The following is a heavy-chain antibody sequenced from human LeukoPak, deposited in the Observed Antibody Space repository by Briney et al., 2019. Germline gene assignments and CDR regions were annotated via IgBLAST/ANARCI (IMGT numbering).Heavy chain of an antibody. J-gene: IGHJ6*02. CDR3: ARDASDVLLWFGELWDPDYYYGMDV. CDR2: ISSSSSYI. V-gene: IGHV3-21*01. D-gene: IGHD3-10*01. Sequence: GGSLRLSCAASGFTFSSYSMNWVRQAPGKGLEWVSSISSSSSYIYYADSVKGRFTISRDNAKNSLYLQMNSLGAEDTAVYYCARDASDVLLWFGELWDPDYYYGMDVWGQGTTVTVSS. CDR1: GFTFSSYS.